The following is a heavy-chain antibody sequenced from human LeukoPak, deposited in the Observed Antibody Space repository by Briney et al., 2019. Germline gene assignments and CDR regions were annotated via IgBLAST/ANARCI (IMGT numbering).Heavy chain of an antibody. J-gene: IGHJ6*02. CDR1: GFTFNSYW. CDR2: IKQDGSEK. D-gene: IGHD6-6*01. Sequence: GGSLRLSCAVSGFTFNSYWMSWVRQAPGKGLEWVANIKQDGSEKYYVDSVKGRFTISRDNAKNSLYQQMNSLRAEDTAVYYCARDGYSSSFYYYYYGMDVWGQGTTVTVSS. CDR3: ARDGYSSSFYYYYYGMDV. V-gene: IGHV3-7*01.